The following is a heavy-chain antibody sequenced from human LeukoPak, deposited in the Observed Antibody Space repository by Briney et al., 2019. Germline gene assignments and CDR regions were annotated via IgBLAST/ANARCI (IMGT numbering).Heavy chain of an antibody. D-gene: IGHD3-9*01. J-gene: IGHJ3*02. CDR2: INPSGGST. CDR1: GYTFTSYY. Sequence: ASVKVSCKASGYTFTSYYMHWVRQAPGRGLEWMGIINPSGGSTSYAQKFQGRVTMTRDTSTSTVYMELSSLRSEDTAVYYCAKEGGYGYYEVLTGYHAFDIWGQGTMVTVSS. V-gene: IGHV1-46*03. CDR3: AKEGGYGYYEVLTGYHAFDI.